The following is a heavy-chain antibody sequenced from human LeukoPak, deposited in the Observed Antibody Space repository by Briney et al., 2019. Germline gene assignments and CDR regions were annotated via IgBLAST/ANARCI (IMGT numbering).Heavy chain of an antibody. CDR3: ASLSSGAGTFFDY. Sequence: GGSLRLSCAASGFTFSSYWMSWVRQAPGKGLEWVANIKQDGSEKYYVDSVKGRFTISRDNAKNSLYLQMNSLRAEDTAVYYWASLSSGAGTFFDYGGQGPRVTVSS. V-gene: IGHV3-7*03. CDR1: GFTFSSYW. CDR2: IKQDGSEK. J-gene: IGHJ4*02. D-gene: IGHD6-19*01.